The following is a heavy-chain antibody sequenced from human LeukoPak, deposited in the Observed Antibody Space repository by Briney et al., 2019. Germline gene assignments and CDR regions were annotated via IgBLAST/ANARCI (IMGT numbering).Heavy chain of an antibody. CDR3: ARENYGDYVQLFDY. V-gene: IGHV3-7*01. CDR2: IKQDGSEK. J-gene: IGHJ4*02. Sequence: GGSLRLSCAASGFTFSSYWMSWVRQVPGKGLEWVANIKQDGSEKYYVDSVKGRFTISRDNAKNSLYLQMNSLRAEDTAVYYCARENYGDYVQLFDYWGQGTLVTVSS. CDR1: GFTFSSYW. D-gene: IGHD4-17*01.